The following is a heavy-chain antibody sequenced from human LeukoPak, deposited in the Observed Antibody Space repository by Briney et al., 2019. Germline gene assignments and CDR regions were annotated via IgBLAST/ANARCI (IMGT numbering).Heavy chain of an antibody. CDR2: IYPGDSDT. V-gene: IGHV5-51*01. Sequence: GESLKISXKGSGYSFTSYWIGWVRQMPGKGLEWMGIIYPGDSDTRYSPSFQGQVTISADKSISTAYLQWSSLKASDTAMYYCARQALPPDYDFWSGYYCDYWGQGTLVTVSS. CDR3: ARQALPPDYDFWSGYYCDY. J-gene: IGHJ4*02. CDR1: GYSFTSYW. D-gene: IGHD3-3*01.